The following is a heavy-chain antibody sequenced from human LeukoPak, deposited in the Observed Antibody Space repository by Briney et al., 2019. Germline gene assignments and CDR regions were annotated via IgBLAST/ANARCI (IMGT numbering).Heavy chain of an antibody. D-gene: IGHD3-22*01. J-gene: IGHJ5*02. Sequence: PSETLSLTCSVSGGSMKNSFWSWIRQPPGKGLEWIGYISDSGITNYNPSLKSRVSFSVDTSKGHFYLNLRSVTAADTALYFCARNRFYLSGAYYFDPWGLGTLVTVSS. CDR1: GGSMKNSF. CDR3: ARNRFYLSGAYYFDP. V-gene: IGHV4-59*01. CDR2: ISDSGIT.